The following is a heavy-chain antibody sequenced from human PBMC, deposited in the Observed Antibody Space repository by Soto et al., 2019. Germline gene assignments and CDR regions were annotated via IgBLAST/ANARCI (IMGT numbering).Heavy chain of an antibody. Sequence: ASVKVSCKASGFTFTSSAMQWVRQARGQGLEWMGWIVVGSGNTNYAQKFQERVTMTTDTSTSKAYMELRSLRSDDTAVYYCARDSLAARPGWFDPWGQGTLVTVSS. V-gene: IGHV1-58*02. CDR3: ARDSLAARPGWFDP. J-gene: IGHJ5*02. D-gene: IGHD6-6*01. CDR2: IVVGSGNT. CDR1: GFTFTSSA.